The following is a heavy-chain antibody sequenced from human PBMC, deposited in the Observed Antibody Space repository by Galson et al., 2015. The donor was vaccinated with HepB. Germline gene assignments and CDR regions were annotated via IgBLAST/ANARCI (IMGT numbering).Heavy chain of an antibody. V-gene: IGHV3-23*01. CDR2: IGSSGIIT. Sequence: SLRLSCAASGFTFSNYAMSWVRQAPGKGLEWVSAIGSSGIITYYADSVTGRFTISRDNSKNTLYLQLNSLRAEDTAVYYCAQDVGVKFVIGQGYFDYWGQGTLVTVSS. J-gene: IGHJ4*02. D-gene: IGHD2-8*01. CDR3: AQDVGVKFVIGQGYFDY. CDR1: GFTFSNYA.